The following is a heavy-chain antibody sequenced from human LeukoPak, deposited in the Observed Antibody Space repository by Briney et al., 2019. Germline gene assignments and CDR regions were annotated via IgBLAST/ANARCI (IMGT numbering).Heavy chain of an antibody. D-gene: IGHD3-10*01. Sequence: GRSLRLSCAASGFTFSSYAMHWVRQAPGKGLEWVAVISYDGSNKYYADPVKGRFTISRDNAKNTLYLQMNSLRAEDTAVYYCARDLSGVDYWGQGTLVTVSS. J-gene: IGHJ4*02. CDR1: GFTFSSYA. V-gene: IGHV3-30*07. CDR2: ISYDGSNK. CDR3: ARDLSGVDY.